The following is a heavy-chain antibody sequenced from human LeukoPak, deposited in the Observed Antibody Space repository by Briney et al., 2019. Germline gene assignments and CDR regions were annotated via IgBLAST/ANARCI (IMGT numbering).Heavy chain of an antibody. Sequence: SETLSLTCTVSGGSISSSSYYWGWLRQPPGKGLEWIGSIYYSGSTYYNPSLKSRVTISVDTSKNQLSLKLSSVTAADTAVYYCARLGCSGGSCYSRGDWFDPWGQGTLVTVSS. CDR3: ARLGCSGGSCYSRGDWFDP. CDR1: GGSISSSSYY. CDR2: IYYSGST. V-gene: IGHV4-39*01. D-gene: IGHD2-15*01. J-gene: IGHJ5*02.